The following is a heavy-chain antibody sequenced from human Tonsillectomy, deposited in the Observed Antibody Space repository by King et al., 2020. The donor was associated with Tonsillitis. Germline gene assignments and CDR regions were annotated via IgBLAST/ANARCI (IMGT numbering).Heavy chain of an antibody. CDR1: GFTFDDYG. CDR3: AKAIVGATGAFDS. Sequence: VQLVESGGALVQPGRSLRLSCVASGFTFDDYGMHWVRQAPGKGLEWVSGINWNSNSIGYADSVKGRFTISRDNAKNSLYLQMNSLRAEDTALYYCAKAIVGATGAFDSWGQGTLVTVSS. D-gene: IGHD1-26*01. J-gene: IGHJ4*02. CDR2: INWNSNSI. V-gene: IGHV3-9*01.